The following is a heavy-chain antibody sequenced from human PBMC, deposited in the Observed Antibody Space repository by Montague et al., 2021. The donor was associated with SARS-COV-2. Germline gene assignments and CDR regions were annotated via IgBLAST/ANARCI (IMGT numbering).Heavy chain of an antibody. CDR3: ARLVGGRETRFDP. V-gene: IGHV4-59*08. CDR1: GGSISTYY. D-gene: IGHD3-10*01. CDR2: IYYSGTA. Sequence: SETLSLTCTVSGGSISTYYWSWIRQPPGKGLEWIGYIYYSGTANYNPSLKSRVTISVDTSKNQFSLKVRSVTAADTAVCYCARLVGGRETRFDPWGQGTLVTVSS. J-gene: IGHJ5*02.